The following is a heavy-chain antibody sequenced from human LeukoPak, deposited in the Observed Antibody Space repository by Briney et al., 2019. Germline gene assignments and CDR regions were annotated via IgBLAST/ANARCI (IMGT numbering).Heavy chain of an antibody. CDR1: RGTFSSYA. Sequence: SVKVSCKASRGTFSSYAISWVRQAPGQGLEWLGGIIPIFGTANYAQKFQGRVTTTADESTSTAYMELSSLRSEDTAVYYCASIGGLAARSYYYYMDVWGKGTTVTVSS. V-gene: IGHV1-69*13. CDR2: IIPIFGTA. CDR3: ASIGGLAARSYYYYMDV. D-gene: IGHD6-6*01. J-gene: IGHJ6*03.